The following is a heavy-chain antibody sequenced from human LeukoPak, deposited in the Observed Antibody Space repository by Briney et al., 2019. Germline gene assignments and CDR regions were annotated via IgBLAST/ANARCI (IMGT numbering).Heavy chain of an antibody. V-gene: IGHV3-30*02. CDR3: AKDGGNNWNDGNWFDP. CDR2: IRYDGSNK. CDR1: GFTFSSYG. D-gene: IGHD1-1*01. Sequence: GGSLRLSCAASGFTFSSYGMHWVRQAPGKGLEWVAFIRYDGSNKYYADSVKGRFTISRDNSKNTLYLQMNSLGAEDTAVYYCAKDGGNNWNDGNWFDPWGQGTLVAVSS. J-gene: IGHJ5*02.